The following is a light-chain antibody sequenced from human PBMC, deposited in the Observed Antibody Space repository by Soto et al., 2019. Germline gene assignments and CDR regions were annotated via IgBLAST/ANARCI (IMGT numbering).Light chain of an antibody. J-gene: IGKJ4*01. Sequence: EFVLAQSPGTLSFSPGERATLSCRASQTVRNNYLAWYQQKPGQAPRLLIYDASSRATGIPDRFSGGGSGKELTLTISRLEPEDFAVYYCQQFSSYQLTFGGGTKVDIX. CDR2: DAS. CDR3: QQFSSYQLT. CDR1: QTVRNNY. V-gene: IGKV3-20*01.